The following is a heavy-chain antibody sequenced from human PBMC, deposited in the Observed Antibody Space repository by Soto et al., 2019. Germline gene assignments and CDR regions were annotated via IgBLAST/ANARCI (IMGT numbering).Heavy chain of an antibody. D-gene: IGHD2-15*01. CDR2: IIPIFGKT. J-gene: IGHJ4*01. Sequence: QVQLVQSGAEVRKPGSSVKVSCRASGDTFKNYAISWVRQAPGQGLEWMGGIIPIFGKTDYAQTFHGRVTINGDESTYTANMELRGLRSDDTALYYCAISGYNYGPFDYWGRGLLVTVSS. CDR1: GDTFKNYA. V-gene: IGHV1-69*01. CDR3: AISGYNYGPFDY.